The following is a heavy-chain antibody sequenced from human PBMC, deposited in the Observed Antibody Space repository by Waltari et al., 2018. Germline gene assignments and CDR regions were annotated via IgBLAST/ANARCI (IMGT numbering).Heavy chain of an antibody. CDR3: ARDSGFYYGRFDY. J-gene: IGHJ4*02. Sequence: QVQLVQSGAEVKKPGASVKVSCKASGYTFTSHAIQWVRQAPGQRLEWRAWINAANGDTIDSQKFQGRITITKDTSASTDYMELSSLRSEDTAVYYCARDSGFYYGRFDYWGQGTLVTVSS. D-gene: IGHD1-26*01. CDR2: INAANGDT. V-gene: IGHV1-3*01. CDR1: GYTFTSHA.